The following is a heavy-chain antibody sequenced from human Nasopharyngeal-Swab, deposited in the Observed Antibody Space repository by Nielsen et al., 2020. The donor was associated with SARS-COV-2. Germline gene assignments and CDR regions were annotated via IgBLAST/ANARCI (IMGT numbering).Heavy chain of an antibody. CDR3: ARTIIAAAEGYFDY. D-gene: IGHD6-13*01. J-gene: IGHJ4*02. V-gene: IGHV4-59*01. Sequence: SETLSLTCTVSGGSISSYYWSWIRQPPGKGLEWIGYIYYSGSTNYNPSLKSRVTISVDTYKNQFSLKLSSVTAADTAVYYCARTIIAAAEGYFDYWGQGTLVTVSS. CDR1: GGSISSYY. CDR2: IYYSGST.